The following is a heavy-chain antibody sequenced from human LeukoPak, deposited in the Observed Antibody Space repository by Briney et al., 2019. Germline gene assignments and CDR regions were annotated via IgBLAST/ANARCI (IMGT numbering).Heavy chain of an antibody. D-gene: IGHD3-22*01. Sequence: GGSLRLSCAASGFTFSSYAMSWVRQAPGKGLEWVSAISGSGGSTYYADSVKGRFTISRDNSKNTVYLQMNSLRAEDTAVYYCARLSGISMIIVTGYFDLWGRGTLVSVSS. V-gene: IGHV3-23*01. CDR1: GFTFSSYA. J-gene: IGHJ2*01. CDR3: ARLSGISMIIVTGYFDL. CDR2: ISGSGGST.